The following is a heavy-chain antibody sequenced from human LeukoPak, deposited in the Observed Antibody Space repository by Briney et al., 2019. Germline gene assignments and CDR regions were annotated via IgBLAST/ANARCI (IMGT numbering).Heavy chain of an antibody. CDR1: GGSFSGYY. J-gene: IGHJ1*01. CDR2: INHSGST. V-gene: IGHV4-34*01. Sequence: SETLSLTCAVYGGSFSGYYWSWIRQPPGKGLERIGGINHSGSTNYNPSLKSRVTISVDTSKNQFSLKLSSVTAADTAVYYCARYYYDSSGDQDFQHWGQGTLVTVSS. D-gene: IGHD3-22*01. CDR3: ARYYYDSSGDQDFQH.